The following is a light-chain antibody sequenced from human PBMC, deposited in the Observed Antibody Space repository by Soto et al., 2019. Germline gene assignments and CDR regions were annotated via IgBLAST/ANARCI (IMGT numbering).Light chain of an antibody. Sequence: IVMTQTPLSSPVTLGQPASISCRSSQSLVHSDGYTYLSWYQLKPGQPPRLLIYRVSNRFSGVPDRFSGSGAGTDLTLRISRVESEDVGVYFCMQGTQFPPYTFGQGTKLEI. J-gene: IGKJ2*01. V-gene: IGKV2-24*01. CDR3: MQGTQFPPYT. CDR2: RVS. CDR1: QSLVHSDGYTY.